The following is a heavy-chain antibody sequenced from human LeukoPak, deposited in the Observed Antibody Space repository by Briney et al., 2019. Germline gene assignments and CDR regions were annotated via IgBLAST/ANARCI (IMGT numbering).Heavy chain of an antibody. CDR1: GFTLSNYA. Sequence: QPGGSLRLSCAASGFTLSNYAMSWVRQAPGKGLEWVSGISASGGSTFYADSMKGRFTISRDNSKNTLYLQVNRLRVEDTAVYYCAIPSSRNNVGYFHNWGQGTLVTVSS. J-gene: IGHJ4*02. V-gene: IGHV3-23*01. CDR3: AIPSSRNNVGYFHN. CDR2: ISASGGST. D-gene: IGHD2-2*01.